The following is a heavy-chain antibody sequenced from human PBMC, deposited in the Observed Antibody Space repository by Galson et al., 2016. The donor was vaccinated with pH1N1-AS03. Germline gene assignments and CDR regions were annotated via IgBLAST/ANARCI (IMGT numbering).Heavy chain of an antibody. CDR1: GYTFSNYG. V-gene: IGHV1-18*01. CDR3: AWALEEYLLRDYSSVLDS. D-gene: IGHD2/OR15-2a*01. J-gene: IGHJ5*02. Sequence: SVKVSCKASGYTFSNYGITWVRQAPGQGLQWMGWIKNNNDNTIYGQNFQGRVTLTTDPSTNTAYMELKNLRSDDTGVYYCAWALEEYLLRDYSSVLDSWGQGTLVTVSS. CDR2: IKNNNDNT.